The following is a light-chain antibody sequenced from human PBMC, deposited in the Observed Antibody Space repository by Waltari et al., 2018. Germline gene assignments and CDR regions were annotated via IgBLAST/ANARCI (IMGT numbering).Light chain of an antibody. CDR1: QSISSY. CDR3: QQSYSTPPYT. J-gene: IGKJ2*01. V-gene: IGKV1-39*01. Sequence: DIQMTQSPSSLSASVGDRVTITCRASQSISSYLNWYQQKPGKAPKLLIYAASILQSGVPSRFSGSGSGTDFTLTISSLQPEDFATYYCQQSYSTPPYTFGQGTKLENK. CDR2: AAS.